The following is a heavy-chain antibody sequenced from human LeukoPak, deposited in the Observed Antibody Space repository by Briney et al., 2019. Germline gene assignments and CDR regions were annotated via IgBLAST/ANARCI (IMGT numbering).Heavy chain of an antibody. CDR2: IYYSGST. CDR3: ARDPSP. CDR1: GYSISSGYY. V-gene: IGHV4-38-2*02. Sequence: SETLSLTCTVSGYSISSGYYWGWIRQPPGKGLEWIGSIYYSGSTYYNPSLKSRVTISVDTSKNQFSLKLSSVTAADTAVYYCARDPSPWGQGTLVTVSS. J-gene: IGHJ5*02.